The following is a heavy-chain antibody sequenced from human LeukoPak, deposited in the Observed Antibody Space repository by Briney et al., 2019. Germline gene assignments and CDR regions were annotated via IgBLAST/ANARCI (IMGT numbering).Heavy chain of an antibody. V-gene: IGHV4-59*01. CDR3: ARETLWFGELPDAFDI. J-gene: IGHJ3*02. D-gene: IGHD3-10*01. CDR1: GGSISSYY. Sequence: PSETLSLTCTVSGGSISSYYWSWIRQPPGKGLEWIGYIYYSGSTNYNPSLKSRVTISVDTSKNQFSLKLSSVTAADPAVYYCARETLWFGELPDAFDIWGQGTMVTVSS. CDR2: IYYSGST.